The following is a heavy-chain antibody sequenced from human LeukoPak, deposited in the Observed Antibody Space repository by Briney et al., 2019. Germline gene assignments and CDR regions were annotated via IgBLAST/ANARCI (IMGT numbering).Heavy chain of an antibody. V-gene: IGHV1-46*01. J-gene: IGHJ3*02. D-gene: IGHD4-23*01. CDR1: GYTFTSYY. CDR3: ARPREDYGGNLDAFDI. CDR2: INPSGGST. Sequence: ASVKVSCKASGYTFTSYYMHWVRQAPGQGLEWMGIINPSGGSTSYAQKFQGRVTMTRDTSTSTVYMELSSLRSEDTAVYYCARPREDYGGNLDAFDIWGQGTMVTVSS.